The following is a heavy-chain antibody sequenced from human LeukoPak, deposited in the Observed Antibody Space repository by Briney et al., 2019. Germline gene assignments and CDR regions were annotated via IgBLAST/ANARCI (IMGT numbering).Heavy chain of an antibody. CDR1: GFNFGIYG. D-gene: IGHD3-3*01. Sequence: GGSLRLSCTASGFNFGIYGMHWVRQAPGKGLEWLAFIKYDGSRTDYEDSVQGRFTVSRDNSKNTLYLEMNSLRAEDTAIYYCVKDTIFTVDPFDYWGQGTLVTVSS. CDR3: VKDTIFTVDPFDY. J-gene: IGHJ4*02. V-gene: IGHV3-30*02. CDR2: IKYDGSRT.